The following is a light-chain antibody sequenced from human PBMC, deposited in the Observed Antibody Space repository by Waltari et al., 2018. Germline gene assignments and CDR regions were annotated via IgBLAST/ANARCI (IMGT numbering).Light chain of an antibody. CDR3: QQRGNWPPWT. CDR2: DAS. J-gene: IGKJ1*01. CDR1: QSVGSY. V-gene: IGKV3-11*01. Sequence: VVLTQSPATLSLSPGERATVSCRTSQSVGSYFAWSQQKPGQAPSLLIYDASNRAPGIPARFSASGSGTDFTLTISSLEPEDFAVYYCQQRGNWPPWTFGQGTKVEMK.